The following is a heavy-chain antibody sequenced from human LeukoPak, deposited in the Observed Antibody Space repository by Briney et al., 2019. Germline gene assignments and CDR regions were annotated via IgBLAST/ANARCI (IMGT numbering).Heavy chain of an antibody. CDR3: ARGFRNGPFDC. V-gene: IGHV3-20*04. J-gene: IGHJ4*02. D-gene: IGHD2-8*01. CDR2: ISRNGGST. Sequence: GGSLRLSCEASGFTFDDYGMSWVRQPPGKGLEWVSGISRNGGSTDYADFVKGRFTISRDNAKNSHFLQMNSLRVEDTAFYYCARGFRNGPFDCWGQGTLVTVSS. CDR1: GFTFDDYG.